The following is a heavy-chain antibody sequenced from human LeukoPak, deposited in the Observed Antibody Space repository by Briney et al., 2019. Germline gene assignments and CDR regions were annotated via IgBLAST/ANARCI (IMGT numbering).Heavy chain of an antibody. CDR1: GYTFISYY. CDR2: IIPIFGTA. D-gene: IGHD1-26*01. Sequence: GASVKVSCKASGYTFISYYMHWVRQAPGQGLEWMGGIIPIFGTANYAQKFQGRVTITADESTSTAYMELSSLRSEDTAVYYCARSHGASLIYYFDYWGQGTLVTVSS. CDR3: ARSHGASLIYYFDY. J-gene: IGHJ4*02. V-gene: IGHV1-69*13.